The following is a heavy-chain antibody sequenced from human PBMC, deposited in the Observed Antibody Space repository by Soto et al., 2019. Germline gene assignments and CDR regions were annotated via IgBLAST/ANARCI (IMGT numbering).Heavy chain of an antibody. CDR2: ISYDGSNK. D-gene: IGHD6-19*01. CDR3: ATDPRPHSSGWYVLDY. CDR1: GFTFSSYG. J-gene: IGHJ4*02. Sequence: GGSLRLSCAASGFTFSSYGMHWVRQAPGKGLEWVAVISYDGSNKYYADSVKGRFTISRDNSKNTLYLQMNSLRAEDTAVYYCATDPRPHSSGWYVLDYWGQGTLVTVSS. V-gene: IGHV3-30*03.